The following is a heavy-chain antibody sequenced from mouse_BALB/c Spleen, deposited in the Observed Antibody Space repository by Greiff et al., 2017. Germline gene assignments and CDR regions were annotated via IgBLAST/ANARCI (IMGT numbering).Heavy chain of an antibody. CDR1: GFNIKDYY. CDR3: AVITTVVAFDY. J-gene: IGHJ2*01. D-gene: IGHD1-1*01. V-gene: IGHV14-1*02. CDR2: IDPENGNT. Sequence: EVQLQQSGAELVRPGALVKLSCKASGFNIKDYYMNWVKQRPEQGLEWIGWIDPENGNTIYDPKFQGKASITADTSSNTAYLQPSSLTSEDTAVYYCAVITTVVAFDYWGQGTTRTVSS.